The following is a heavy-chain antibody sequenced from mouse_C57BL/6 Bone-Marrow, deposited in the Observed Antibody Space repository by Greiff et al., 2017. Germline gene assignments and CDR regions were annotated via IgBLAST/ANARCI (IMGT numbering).Heavy chain of an antibody. CDR1: GFTFSDYG. J-gene: IGHJ4*01. D-gene: IGHD1-1*01. CDR3: ARGDYYGSTHMDY. Sequence: DVQLVESGGGLVQPGGSLKLSCAASGFTFSDYGMAWVRQAPRKGPEWVAFISNLAYSIYYADTVTGRFTISRENAKNTLYLEMSSLRSEDTAMYYCARGDYYGSTHMDYWGQGTSVTVSS. V-gene: IGHV5-15*01. CDR2: ISNLAYSI.